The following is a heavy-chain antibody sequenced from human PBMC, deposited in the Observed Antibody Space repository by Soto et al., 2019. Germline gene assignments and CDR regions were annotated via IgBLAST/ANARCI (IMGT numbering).Heavy chain of an antibody. Sequence: GGSLRLSCAASGFTFSNYAMNWVRQPPGRGLEWVSLISGGGDRTHYAESVKGRFTISRDDSKSMLYLDLNSLKTEDTGVYFCATVYCATTSCYAPFDYWGKGTLVTVSS. CDR2: ISGGGDRT. V-gene: IGHV3-23*01. D-gene: IGHD2-2*01. CDR1: GFTFSNYA. J-gene: IGHJ4*02. CDR3: ATVYCATTSCYAPFDY.